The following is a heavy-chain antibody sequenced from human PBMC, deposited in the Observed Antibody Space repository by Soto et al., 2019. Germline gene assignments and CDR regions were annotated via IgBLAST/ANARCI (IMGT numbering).Heavy chain of an antibody. V-gene: IGHV1-18*04. Sequence: ASLKVSCKTSGYTFSSHGVSWVRRAPGQGLEWMGWVSGYNGNTNYPQKFQGRVTMTTDTSTNTAYMELRSLRSDDTAVYYCASWAGQVRDFGGPLDYWGQGTLVTVS. CDR3: ASWAGQVRDFGGPLDY. CDR2: VSGYNGNT. D-gene: IGHD4-17*01. CDR1: GYTFSSHG. J-gene: IGHJ4*02.